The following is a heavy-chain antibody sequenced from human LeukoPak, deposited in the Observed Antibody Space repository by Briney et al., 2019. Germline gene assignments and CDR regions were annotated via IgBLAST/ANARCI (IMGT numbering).Heavy chain of an antibody. CDR1: GFTFSSYA. V-gene: IGHV3-30-3*01. D-gene: IGHD3-3*01. CDR3: ARDMYYDFWSGYVIDY. J-gene: IGHJ4*02. CDR2: ISYDGSNK. Sequence: TGGSLRLSCAASGFTFSSYAMHWVRRAPGKGLEWVAVISYDGSNKYYADSVKGRFTISRDNSKNTLYLQMNSLRAEDTAVYYCARDMYYDFWSGYVIDYWGQGTLVTVSS.